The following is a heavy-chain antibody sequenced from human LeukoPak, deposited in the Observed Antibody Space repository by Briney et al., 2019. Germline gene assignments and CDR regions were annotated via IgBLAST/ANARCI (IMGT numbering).Heavy chain of an antibody. Sequence: PSETLSLTCAVYSGSFSGYYWSWIRQPPGKGREWRGEINHSGSTKYNPSLKSRVTISVDTSKIQFSLKLSSVTAADTAVYYCARGISDCSGGSCYSPYAFDIWGQGTMVTVSS. CDR1: SGSFSGYY. CDR2: INHSGST. CDR3: ARGISDCSGGSCYSPYAFDI. D-gene: IGHD2-15*01. J-gene: IGHJ3*02. V-gene: IGHV4-34*01.